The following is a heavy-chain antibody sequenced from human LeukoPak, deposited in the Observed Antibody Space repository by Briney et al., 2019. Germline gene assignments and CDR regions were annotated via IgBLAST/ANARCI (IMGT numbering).Heavy chain of an antibody. V-gene: IGHV3-21*01. D-gene: IGHD2-15*01. CDR1: GFTFSSYS. CDR2: ISSSSSYI. Sequence: PGGSLRLSCAASGFTFSSYSMNWVRQAPGKGLEWVSSISSSSSYIYYADSVKGRFTISRDNAKNSLYLQMNSLRAKDTAVYYCARVIRVAVDAFDIWGQGTMVTVSS. CDR3: ARVIRVAVDAFDI. J-gene: IGHJ3*02.